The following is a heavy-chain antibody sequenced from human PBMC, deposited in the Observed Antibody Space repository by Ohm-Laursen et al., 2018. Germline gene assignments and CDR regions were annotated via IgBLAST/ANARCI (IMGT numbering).Heavy chain of an antibody. CDR1: GGSISSYY. CDR3: ARAGAIMVSFDY. V-gene: IGHV4-59*12. Sequence: SETLSLTCSVSGGSISSYYWSWVRQPPGKGLEWIGYIYYSGSTNYNPSLKSRVTISVDTSKNQFSLKLSSVTAADTAVYYCARAGAIMVSFDYWGQGTLVTVSS. D-gene: IGHD3/OR15-3a*01. J-gene: IGHJ4*02. CDR2: IYYSGST.